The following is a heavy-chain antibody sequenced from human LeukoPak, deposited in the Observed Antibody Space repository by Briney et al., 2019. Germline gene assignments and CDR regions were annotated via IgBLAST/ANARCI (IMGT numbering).Heavy chain of an antibody. D-gene: IGHD3-16*01. CDR2: IYTSGST. CDR3: ARNAGGSPDLYYMDV. J-gene: IGHJ6*03. Sequence: SQTLSLTCTVSGGSISSGSYYWSWIRQPAGKGLEWIGRIYTSGSTNYNPSLKSRVTISVDTSKNQFSPKLSSVTAADTAVYYCARNAGGSPDLYYMDVWGKGTTVTVSS. V-gene: IGHV4-61*02. CDR1: GGSISSGSYY.